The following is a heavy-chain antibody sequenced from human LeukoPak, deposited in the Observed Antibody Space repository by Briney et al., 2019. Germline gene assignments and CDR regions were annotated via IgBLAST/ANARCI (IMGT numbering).Heavy chain of an antibody. Sequence: PGGSLRLSCAASGFTFDDYAMHWVRQAPGKGLEWVSGISWNSGSIGYADSVKGRFTISRDNSKNTLYLQMNSLRAEDTAVYYCAKDKNYYDSSGYYHHLDYWGQGTLVTVSS. D-gene: IGHD3-22*01. V-gene: IGHV3-9*01. CDR3: AKDKNYYDSSGYYHHLDY. CDR1: GFTFDDYA. J-gene: IGHJ4*02. CDR2: ISWNSGSI.